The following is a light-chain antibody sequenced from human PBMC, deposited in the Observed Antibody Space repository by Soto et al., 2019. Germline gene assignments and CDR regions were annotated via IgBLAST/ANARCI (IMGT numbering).Light chain of an antibody. V-gene: IGLV2-8*01. CDR1: SSDVGGYNY. CDR2: EVN. J-gene: IGLJ1*01. CDR3: SSYAGSSNV. Sequence: QSALTQPPSASGSPGQSVAISCTGTSSDVGGYNYVSWYQQHPGKAPKLMIYEVNKRPSGVPDRFSGSKSVNTASLTVSGLQAEDEADYSCSSYAGSSNVFGTGTKLTVL.